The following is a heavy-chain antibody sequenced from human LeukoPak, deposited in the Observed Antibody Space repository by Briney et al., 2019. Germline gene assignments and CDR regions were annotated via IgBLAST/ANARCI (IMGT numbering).Heavy chain of an antibody. CDR2: IKQDGSEK. CDR3: ARGVLYYSSYDY. J-gene: IGHJ4*02. V-gene: IGHV3-7*01. Sequence: GGSLRLSCAAPGFTFSSYWMSWVRQAPGKGLEWVANIKQDGSEKYYVDSVKGRFTISRDNAKNSLYLQMNSLRAEDTAVYYCARGVLYYSSYDYWGQGTLVTVSS. D-gene: IGHD6-19*01. CDR1: GFTFSSYW.